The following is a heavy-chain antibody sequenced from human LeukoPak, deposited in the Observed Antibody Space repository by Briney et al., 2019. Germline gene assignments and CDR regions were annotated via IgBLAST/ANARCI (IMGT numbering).Heavy chain of an antibody. V-gene: IGHV3-48*04. J-gene: IGHJ6*03. D-gene: IGHD6-13*01. Sequence: PGGSLRLSCAASGFTFSSYGMTWVRQAPGKGLEWVSYISSSSSTIYYADSVKGRFTISRDNAKNSLYLQMNSLRAEDTAVYYCARDKYSSSLDYYYYMDVWGKGTTVTVSS. CDR3: ARDKYSSSLDYYYYMDV. CDR1: GFTFSSYG. CDR2: ISSSSSTI.